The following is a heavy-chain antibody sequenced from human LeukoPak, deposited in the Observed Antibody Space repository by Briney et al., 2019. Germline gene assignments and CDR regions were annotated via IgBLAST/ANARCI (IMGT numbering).Heavy chain of an antibody. V-gene: IGHV4-34*01. D-gene: IGHD2-2*02. CDR1: GGSFSGYY. Sequence: SETLSLTCAVYGGSFSGYYWSWIRQPPGKGPEWIGEINHSGSTNYNPSLKSRVTISVDTSKNQFSLKLSSVTAADTAVYYCARGPGDDRELSIVVVPAAIGGPYGMDVWGQGTTVTVSS. CDR2: INHSGST. CDR3: ARGPGDDRELSIVVVPAAIGGPYGMDV. J-gene: IGHJ6*02.